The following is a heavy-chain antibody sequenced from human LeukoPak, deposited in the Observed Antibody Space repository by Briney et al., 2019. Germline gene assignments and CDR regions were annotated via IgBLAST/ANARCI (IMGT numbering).Heavy chain of an antibody. D-gene: IGHD5-24*01. J-gene: IGHJ3*01. V-gene: IGHV5-51*01. CDR1: GYSFSSNW. CDR3: ARRDGYTLL. CDR2: INPADSET. Sequence: GESLQISCKGSGYSFSSNWIAWVRQMPGKGLEWKGIINPADSETKYSPSFQGQVTFSADKSISTAYLQWTSLTASDTAIYYCARRDGYTLLWGQGTKVTVSS.